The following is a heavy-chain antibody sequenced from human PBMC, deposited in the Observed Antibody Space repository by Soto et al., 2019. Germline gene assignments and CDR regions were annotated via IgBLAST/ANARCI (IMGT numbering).Heavy chain of an antibody. V-gene: IGHV3-49*04. CDR3: ARSLLNRMDV. D-gene: IGHD2-15*01. CDR1: GFTFGDYA. Sequence: GESLKISCTASGFTFGDYAVNWVRQAPGKGLEWVGFIRSKAYGGTPEYAASVKGRFTISRDDSKSIAYLQMISLKTEDTAVFYCARSLLNRMDVWGQGTTVTVSS. J-gene: IGHJ6*02. CDR2: IRSKAYGGTP.